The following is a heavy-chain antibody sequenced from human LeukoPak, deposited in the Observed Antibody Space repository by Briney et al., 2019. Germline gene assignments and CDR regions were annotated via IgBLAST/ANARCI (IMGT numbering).Heavy chain of an antibody. J-gene: IGHJ5*02. V-gene: IGHV4-4*07. D-gene: IGHD3-22*01. CDR3: ARARNYYDSSGYYRFDP. CDR2: IYTSGST. CDR1: GGSISSYY. Sequence: PSETLSLTCTVSGGSISSYYWSWIRQPAGKGLGWIGRIYTSGSTNYNPSLKSRVTMSVDTSKNQLSLKLSSVTAADTAVYYCARARNYYDSSGYYRFDPWGQGTLVTVSS.